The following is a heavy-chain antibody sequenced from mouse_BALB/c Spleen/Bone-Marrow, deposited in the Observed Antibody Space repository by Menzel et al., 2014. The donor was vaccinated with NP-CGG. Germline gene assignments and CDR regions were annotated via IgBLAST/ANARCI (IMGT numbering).Heavy chain of an antibody. CDR2: IDPANGDT. CDR3: ARYLIFYDYDEAMDY. V-gene: IGHV14-3*02. D-gene: IGHD2-4*01. Sequence: EVQLQQSGAELVKPGASVKLSCTASGFNIKDTYMHWVKQRPEQGLEWIGRIDPANGDTKYDPKFQGKATITADTSSNTAYLQLSRLTSEDTAVYYCARYLIFYDYDEAMDYWGQGTSVTVSS. CDR1: GFNIKDTY. J-gene: IGHJ4*01.